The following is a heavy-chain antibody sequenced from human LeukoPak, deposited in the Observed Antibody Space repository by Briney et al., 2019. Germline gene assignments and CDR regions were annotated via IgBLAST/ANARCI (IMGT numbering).Heavy chain of an antibody. J-gene: IGHJ4*02. CDR1: GFNFSTYA. Sequence: GGSLRLSWAASGFNFSTYAMNWVRQAPEKGLEWISILTNNGADTWYADSVKGRFTISRDNSKNTLYLQMNSLRAEDTAIYYCAQGILGSCIGPRCYPLDSWGQGTLVTVSS. CDR3: AQGILGSCIGPRCYPLDS. D-gene: IGHD2-2*01. CDR2: LTNNGADT. V-gene: IGHV3-23*01.